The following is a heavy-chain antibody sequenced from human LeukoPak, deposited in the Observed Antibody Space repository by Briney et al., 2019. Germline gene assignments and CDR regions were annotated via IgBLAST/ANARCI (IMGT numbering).Heavy chain of an antibody. CDR2: TYYRSKWYN. CDR1: GDSVSSNSAA. J-gene: IGHJ5*02. Sequence: SQTLSLTCAISGDSVSSNSAAWNWIRQSPSRGLEWLGRTYYRSKWYNDYAVSVKSRITINPDTSKNQFSLQLNSVTPEDTAVYYCARVWRRCSGTSCSFNWFDPWGQGTLVTVSS. V-gene: IGHV6-1*01. D-gene: IGHD2-2*01. CDR3: ARVWRRCSGTSCSFNWFDP.